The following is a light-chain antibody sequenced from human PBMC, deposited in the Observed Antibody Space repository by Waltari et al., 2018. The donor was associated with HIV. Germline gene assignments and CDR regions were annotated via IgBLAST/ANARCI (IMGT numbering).Light chain of an antibody. CDR1: QPLISDY. CDR2: SAS. Sequence: EVVLTQSPGPLSLSPGERATLSCRASQPLISDYLAWYQQKPGQAPSLLVYSASNRAAGVPDRFDGGGCGTDFTLTISRLEPEDSAVYCCQHSFGTFGRGTRVEI. J-gene: IGKJ4*02. CDR3: QHSFGT. V-gene: IGKV3-20*01.